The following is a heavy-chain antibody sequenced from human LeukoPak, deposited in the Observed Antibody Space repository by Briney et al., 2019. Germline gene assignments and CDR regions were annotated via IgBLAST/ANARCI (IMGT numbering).Heavy chain of an antibody. CDR2: INHSGST. D-gene: IGHD2-15*01. J-gene: IGHJ4*02. V-gene: IGHV4-34*01. CDR1: GGSFSGYY. CDR3: ARVARCSGGSCYSAFDY. Sequence: PSETLSLTCAVYGGSFSGYYWSWIRQPPGKGLEWIGEINHSGSTNYNPSLKSRVTISVDTSKNQFSLKLSSVTAADTAVYYCARVARCSGGSCYSAFDYWGQGTLVTVSS.